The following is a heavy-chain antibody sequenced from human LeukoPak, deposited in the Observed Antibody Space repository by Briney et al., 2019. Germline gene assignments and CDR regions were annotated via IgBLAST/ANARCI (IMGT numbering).Heavy chain of an antibody. D-gene: IGHD2-15*01. Sequence: SETLSLTCTVSGGSISSGDYYWSWIRQPPGKGLEWIGYIYYSGSTYYNPSLKSRVTISVDTSKNQFSLKLSSVTAADTAVYYCAREGSLYCSGGSCYSSWGQGTLVTVSS. J-gene: IGHJ4*02. CDR2: IYYSGST. V-gene: IGHV4-30-4*02. CDR1: GGSISSGDYY. CDR3: AREGSLYCSGGSCYSS.